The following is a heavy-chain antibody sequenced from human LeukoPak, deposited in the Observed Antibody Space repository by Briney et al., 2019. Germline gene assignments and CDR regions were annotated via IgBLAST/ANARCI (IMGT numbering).Heavy chain of an antibody. CDR2: IYYSGST. CDR3: ATALQDVYSSGWYGGFDY. D-gene: IGHD6-19*01. Sequence: PSETLSLTCTVSGGSISSSSYSWGWIRQPPGKGLEWIGSIYYSGSTYYNPSLKSRVTISVDTSKNQFSLKLSSVTAADTAVYYCATALQDVYSSGWYGGFDYWGQGTLVTVSS. V-gene: IGHV4-39*01. CDR1: GGSISSSSYS. J-gene: IGHJ4*02.